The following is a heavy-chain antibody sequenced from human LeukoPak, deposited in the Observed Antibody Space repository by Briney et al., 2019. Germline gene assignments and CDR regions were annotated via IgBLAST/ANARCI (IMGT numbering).Heavy chain of an antibody. Sequence: ASVKVSCKASGYTFTGYYMHWVRKTPGQGLEWMGWINPNTGDTNYGRKFQGRVTMTRDTSINTAYMELRSLRSDDTAVYYCARSRRVGNGEYPDYWGQEPWSPSPQ. CDR3: ARSRRVGNGEYPDY. J-gene: IGHJ4*01. CDR2: INPNTGDT. V-gene: IGHV1-2*02. D-gene: IGHD3-10*01. CDR1: GYTFTGYY.